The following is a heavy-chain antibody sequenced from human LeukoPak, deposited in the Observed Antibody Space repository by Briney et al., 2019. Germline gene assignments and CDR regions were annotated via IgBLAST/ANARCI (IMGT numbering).Heavy chain of an antibody. D-gene: IGHD3-22*01. Sequence: AQTLSLTCTVSGGSISSGGYYWSWIRQHPGKGLEWIEDIYYSGSTYYNPSLKSRVTISVDTSKNQFSLKLSSVTAADTAVYYCARDNYYDSSGYQHPFDLWGRGTLVTVSS. CDR2: IYYSGST. J-gene: IGHJ2*01. CDR1: GGSISSGGYY. CDR3: ARDNYYDSSGYQHPFDL. V-gene: IGHV4-31*03.